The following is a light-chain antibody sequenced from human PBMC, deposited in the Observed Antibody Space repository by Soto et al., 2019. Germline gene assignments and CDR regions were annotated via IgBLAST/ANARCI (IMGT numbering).Light chain of an antibody. CDR1: SSDTGDYNY. J-gene: IGLJ1*01. CDR2: EVS. V-gene: IGLV2-8*01. CDR3: SSYAGSDNYV. Sequence: QSALTQPPSASGSPGQSVTISCSGSSSDTGDYNYVSWYQQHPGKAPKLMIYEVSKRPSGVPDRFSGSKSGNTASLTVSGLQVEDEADYYCSSYAGSDNYVFGTGTKVTII.